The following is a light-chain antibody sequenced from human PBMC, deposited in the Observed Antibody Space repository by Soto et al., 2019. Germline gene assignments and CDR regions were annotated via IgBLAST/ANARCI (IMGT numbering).Light chain of an antibody. Sequence: QSVLTQPRSVSRSPGQSVTISCTGTSSDVGGYNYVSWYQQHPGKAPKLMIYDVSKRPSGVPDRSSGSKSGSTASLTISGLQAEDEAEYYCCSYVRSYTPYDVVGTGTKVTVL. V-gene: IGLV2-11*01. CDR3: CSYVRSYTPYDV. CDR2: DVS. CDR1: SSDVGGYNY. J-gene: IGLJ1*01.